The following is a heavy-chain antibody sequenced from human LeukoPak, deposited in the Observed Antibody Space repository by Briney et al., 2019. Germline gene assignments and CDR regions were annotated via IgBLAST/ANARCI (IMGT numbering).Heavy chain of an antibody. D-gene: IGHD2-21*02. CDR1: GFTFSSYG. CDR3: ARAGALAYCGGDCYKRSVYYYYYMDV. Sequence: PGGSLRLSCAASGFTFSSYGMHWVRQAPGKGLEGVAVICYDGSNKYYADSVKGRFTISRDNSKNTLYLQMNSLRAEDTAVYYCARAGALAYCGGDCYKRSVYYYYYMDVWGKGTTVTVSS. J-gene: IGHJ6*03. V-gene: IGHV3-33*01. CDR2: ICYDGSNK.